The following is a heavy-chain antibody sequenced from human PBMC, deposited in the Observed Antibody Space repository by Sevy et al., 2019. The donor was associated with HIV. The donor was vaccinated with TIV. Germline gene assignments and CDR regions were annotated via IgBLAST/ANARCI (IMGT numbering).Heavy chain of an antibody. J-gene: IGHJ3*01. CDR3: AKCKTIGPYDAFDL. Sequence: GESLKISCKLSGYSFTNYWIGWVRQMPGKGLEWRGIIFPTDSDTRHSPPFQGQVTISADKSISTAYLQWHSLKASDTATCYCAKCKTIGPYDAFDLWGQGTMVTVSS. V-gene: IGHV5-51*01. CDR1: GYSFTNYW. D-gene: IGHD3-9*01. CDR2: IFPTDSDT.